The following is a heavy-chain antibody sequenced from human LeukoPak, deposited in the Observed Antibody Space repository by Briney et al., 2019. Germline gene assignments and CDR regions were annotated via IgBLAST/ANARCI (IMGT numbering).Heavy chain of an antibody. CDR1: AGTFSSYA. V-gene: IGHV1-69*04. J-gene: IGHJ4*02. CDR2: IIPILGIA. CDR3: ASYYDSSGYYSAGS. D-gene: IGHD3-22*01. Sequence: SVKVSCKASAGTFSSYAISLVRHAPGQGLEWMGRIIPILGIANYAQKFQGRVTITADKSTSTAYMELSSLRSEDTAVYYCASYYDSSGYYSAGSWGQGTLVTVSS.